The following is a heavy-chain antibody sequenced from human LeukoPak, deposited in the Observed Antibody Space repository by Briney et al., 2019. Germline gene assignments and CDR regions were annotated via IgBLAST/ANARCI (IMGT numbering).Heavy chain of an antibody. CDR3: ARGGRYDSSGYYYFDY. V-gene: IGHV3-7*04. D-gene: IGHD3-22*01. CDR1: GFTFNTCW. Sequence: GGSLRLSCAASGFTFNTCWMTWVRQAPGKGLEWVANIKLDGSEQYYVDSVKGRFTISRDNSKNSLYLQMKSLRAEDTAVYYCARGGRYDSSGYYYFDYWGQGTLVTVSS. CDR2: IKLDGSEQ. J-gene: IGHJ4*02.